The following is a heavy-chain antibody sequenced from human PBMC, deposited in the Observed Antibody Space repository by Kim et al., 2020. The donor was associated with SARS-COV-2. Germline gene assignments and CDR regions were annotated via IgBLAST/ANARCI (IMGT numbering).Heavy chain of an antibody. V-gene: IGHV3-30*18. D-gene: IGHD3-22*01. CDR1: GFTFSSYG. CDR2: ISYEGSNK. Sequence: GGSLRLSCAASGFTFSSYGMHWVLQAPGKGLELVAVISYEGSNKYYADSVKGRFTISRDNSKNTLYLQMNSLRAEDTAVYYCAKDWGYYDSSGSFDYWGQGTLVTVSS. CDR3: AKDWGYYDSSGSFDY. J-gene: IGHJ4*02.